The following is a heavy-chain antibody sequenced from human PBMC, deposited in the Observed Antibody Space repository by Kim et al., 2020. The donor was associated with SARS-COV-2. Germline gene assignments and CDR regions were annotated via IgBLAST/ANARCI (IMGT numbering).Heavy chain of an antibody. J-gene: IGHJ6*02. CDR1: GYTFTSYY. CDR3: ARDRWVPPARGNGMDV. V-gene: IGHV1-46*01. CDR2: INPSGGST. Sequence: ASVKVSCKASGYTFTSYYMHWVRQAPGQGLEWMGIINPSGGSTSYAQKFQGRVTMTRDTSTSTVYMELSSLRSEDTAVYYCARDRWVPPARGNGMDVWGQGTTVTVSS. D-gene: IGHD1-26*01.